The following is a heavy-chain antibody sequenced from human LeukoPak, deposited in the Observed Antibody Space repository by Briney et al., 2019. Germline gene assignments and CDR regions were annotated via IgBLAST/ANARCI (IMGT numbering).Heavy chain of an antibody. CDR2: ISYDGSNK. CDR3: AKDMGHMVRGVILYYFDY. J-gene: IGHJ4*02. V-gene: IGHV3-30*18. CDR1: GFTFSSYG. D-gene: IGHD3-10*01. Sequence: GGSLRLSCAASGFTFSSYGMHWVRQAPGKGLEWVAVISYDGSNKYYADSVKGRFTISRDNSENTLYLQMNSLRAEDTAVYYCAKDMGHMVRGVILYYFDYWGQGTLVTVSS.